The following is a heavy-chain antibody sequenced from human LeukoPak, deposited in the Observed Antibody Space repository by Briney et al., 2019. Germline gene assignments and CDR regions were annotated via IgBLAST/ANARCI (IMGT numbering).Heavy chain of an antibody. Sequence: PGGSLRLSCAASGFTFDDYGMSWVRQAPGKGLEWVSGINWNGGSTGYADSVKGRFTISRDNAKNSLYLQMNSLRAEDTAVYYCARDRNYYGSGSYSDYWGQGTLVTVSS. CDR3: ARDRNYYGSGSYSDY. D-gene: IGHD3-10*01. V-gene: IGHV3-20*04. CDR2: INWNGGST. CDR1: GFTFDDYG. J-gene: IGHJ4*02.